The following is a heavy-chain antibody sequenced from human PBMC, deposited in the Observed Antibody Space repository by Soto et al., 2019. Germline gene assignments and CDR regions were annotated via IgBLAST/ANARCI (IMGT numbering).Heavy chain of an antibody. CDR1: GGSISSGDYY. Sequence: QVQLQESGPGLVKPSQTLSLTCTVSGGSISSGDYYWSWIRQPPGKGLEWIGSIYYSGSTYYNPSLKSRVTISVDTSKNQFSLKLHSVTAADTAVYYGDSRHSSPYFDYWGQGTLGTVSS. CDR3: DSRHSSPYFDY. V-gene: IGHV4-30-4*01. D-gene: IGHD6-13*01. CDR2: IYYSGST. J-gene: IGHJ4*02.